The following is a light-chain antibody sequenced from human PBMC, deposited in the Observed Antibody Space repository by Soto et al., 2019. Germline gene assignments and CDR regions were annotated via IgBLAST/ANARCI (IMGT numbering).Light chain of an antibody. CDR3: ATWDDRLTAWV. V-gene: IGLV2-8*01. CDR1: SNDVGAYNF. Sequence: QSALTQPPSASGSPGQSVTISCTGTSNDVGAYNFISWYQQHPGKAPKLMIYEVNKRPSGVPDRFSGSKSGNTASLTVSGLQAEDEADYYCATWDDRLTAWVFGGGTKLTVL. J-gene: IGLJ3*02. CDR2: EVN.